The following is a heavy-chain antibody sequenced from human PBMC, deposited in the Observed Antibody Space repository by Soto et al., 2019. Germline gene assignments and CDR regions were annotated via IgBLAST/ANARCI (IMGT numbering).Heavy chain of an antibody. Sequence: GGSLRLSCAASGFTFDDYAMHWVRQAPGKGLEWVSGISWNNGSIGYADSVKGRFTISRDNAKNSLYLQMNSLRAEDTALYYCAKDMFYGPPGGDYGMDVWGQGTTVTVSS. CDR1: GFTFDDYA. CDR3: AKDMFYGPPGGDYGMDV. J-gene: IGHJ6*02. V-gene: IGHV3-9*01. D-gene: IGHD4-17*01. CDR2: ISWNNGSI.